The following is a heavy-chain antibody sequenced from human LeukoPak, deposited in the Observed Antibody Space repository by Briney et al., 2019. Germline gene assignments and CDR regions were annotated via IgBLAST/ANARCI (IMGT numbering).Heavy chain of an antibody. CDR1: GGSISSSSYY. Sequence: SETLSLTCTVSGGSISSSSYYWGWIRQPPGKGREWIGSIYYSGSTYYNPSLKSRVTISVDTSKNQFSLKLSSVTAADTAVYYCARQGTDSSSWYNYWGQGTLVTVSS. J-gene: IGHJ4*02. V-gene: IGHV4-39*01. CDR2: IYYSGST. CDR3: ARQGTDSSSWYNY. D-gene: IGHD6-13*01.